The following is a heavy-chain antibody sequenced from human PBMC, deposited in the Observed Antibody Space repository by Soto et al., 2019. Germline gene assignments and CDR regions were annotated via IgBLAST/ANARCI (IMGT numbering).Heavy chain of an antibody. CDR1: GGSISSYY. V-gene: IGHV4-59*01. CDR3: ARGGYYDSSYGMDV. D-gene: IGHD3-22*01. Sequence: PLETLSLTCTVSGGSISSYYWSWIRQPPGKGLEWIGYIYYSGSTNYNPSLKSRVTISVDTSKNQFSLKLSSVTAADTAVYYCARGGYYDSSYGMDVWGQGTTVTVSS. J-gene: IGHJ6*02. CDR2: IYYSGST.